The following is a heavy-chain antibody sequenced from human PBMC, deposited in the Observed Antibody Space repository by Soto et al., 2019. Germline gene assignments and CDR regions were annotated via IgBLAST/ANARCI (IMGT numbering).Heavy chain of an antibody. J-gene: IGHJ6*02. CDR3: ARGVRGYNVDYYGMDV. CDR1: GGSISSGGYY. D-gene: IGHD3-22*01. V-gene: IGHV4-31*03. CDR2: IYYSGST. Sequence: PSETLSLTCTVSGGSISSGGYYWSWIRQHPGKGLEWIGSIYYSGSTYYNPSLKSRDTISVDTSKNQFSLKLSFVTAADTAVYYCARGVRGYNVDYYGMDVWGQGTTVTVSS.